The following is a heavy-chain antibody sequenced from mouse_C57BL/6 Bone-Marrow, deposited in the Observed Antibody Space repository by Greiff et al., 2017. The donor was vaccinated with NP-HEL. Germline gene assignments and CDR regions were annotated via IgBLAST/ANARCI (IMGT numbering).Heavy chain of an antibody. CDR2: INPGSGGT. CDR1: GYAFTNYL. V-gene: IGHV1-54*01. D-gene: IGHD2-12*01. Sequence: QVQLQQSGAELVRPGTSVKVSCKASGYAFTNYLIEWVKQRPGQGLEWIGVINPGSGGTNYNEKFKGKATLTADKSSSTAYMQLSSLTSEDSAVSFCASNGRRGYSAMEYWGPGASVTVSS. J-gene: IGHJ4*01. CDR3: ASNGRRGYSAMEY.